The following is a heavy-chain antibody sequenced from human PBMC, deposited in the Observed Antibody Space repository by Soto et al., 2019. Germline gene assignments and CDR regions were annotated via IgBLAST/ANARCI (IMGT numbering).Heavy chain of an antibody. Sequence: ASVKVSCKASGGTFSSYAISWVRQAPGQGLEWMGGFDPEDGETIYAQKFQGRVTMTEDTSTDTAYMELSSLRSEDTAVYYCATGGYSFGDVRFYYYYGMDVWGQGTTVTVSS. CDR3: ATGGYSFGDVRFYYYYGMDV. D-gene: IGHD3-16*01. V-gene: IGHV1-24*01. J-gene: IGHJ6*02. CDR1: GGTFSSYA. CDR2: FDPEDGET.